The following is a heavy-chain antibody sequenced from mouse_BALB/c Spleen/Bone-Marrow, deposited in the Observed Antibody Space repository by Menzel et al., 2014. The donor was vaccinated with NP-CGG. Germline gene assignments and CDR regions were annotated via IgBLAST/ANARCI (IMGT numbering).Heavy chain of an antibody. CDR1: GYTFTSYV. D-gene: IGHD4-1*01. CDR3: ALGLPYFDY. Sequence: EVQLQQSGPELVKPGASVKMSCKASGYTFTSYVMHWVKQKPGQGLEWIGYINPYNDGTNYNEKFKGKATLTVDTSSSTAYMDLNSLTSEDSAVYYCALGLPYFDYWGQGTTLTVSS. CDR2: INPYNDGT. J-gene: IGHJ2*01. V-gene: IGHV1-14*01.